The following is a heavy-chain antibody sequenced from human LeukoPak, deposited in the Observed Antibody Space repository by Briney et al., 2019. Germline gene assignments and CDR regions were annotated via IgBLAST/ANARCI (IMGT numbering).Heavy chain of an antibody. D-gene: IGHD3-22*01. Sequence: SETLSLTCTVSGGSISSYYWSWIRQPPGKGLEWIGYIYYSGSTNYNPSLKSRVTISVDTSKNQFSLKLSSVTAADTVVYYCARRGSGYYGIFDYWGQGTLVTVSS. V-gene: IGHV4-59*08. CDR1: GGSISSYY. CDR3: ARRGSGYYGIFDY. CDR2: IYYSGST. J-gene: IGHJ4*02.